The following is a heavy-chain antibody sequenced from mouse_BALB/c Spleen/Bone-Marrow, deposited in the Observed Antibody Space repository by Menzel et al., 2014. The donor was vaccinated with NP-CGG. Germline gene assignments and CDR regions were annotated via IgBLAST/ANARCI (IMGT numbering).Heavy chain of an antibody. Sequence: EVKLMESGGGLVKPGGSLKLSCAASGFTFSSYAMSWVRQTPEKRLEWVATISSGGSYTYYADSGKGRLTISRDNAKNTLYLQMSSLRSEDTAMYYCARSLYDYDDMDYWGQGTSVTVSS. D-gene: IGHD1-1*01. CDR2: ISSGGSYT. J-gene: IGHJ4*01. CDR3: ARSLYDYDDMDY. V-gene: IGHV5-9-1*01. CDR1: GFTFSSYA.